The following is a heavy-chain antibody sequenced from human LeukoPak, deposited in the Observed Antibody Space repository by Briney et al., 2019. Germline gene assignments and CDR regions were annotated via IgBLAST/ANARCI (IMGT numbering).Heavy chain of an antibody. CDR1: GFTFSCYA. D-gene: IGHD4-17*01. Sequence: GGSLRLSCAASGFTFSCYAMSWVRQAPGKGLEWVSAISGSGTSTYYADSGKGRFTISRDNSKNTLYLQVNSLRAEDTALYYCANEGTTVTSCGGWFAPWGHGTLVTVSS. J-gene: IGHJ5*02. CDR3: ANEGTTVTSCGGWFAP. CDR2: ISGSGTST. V-gene: IGHV3-23*01.